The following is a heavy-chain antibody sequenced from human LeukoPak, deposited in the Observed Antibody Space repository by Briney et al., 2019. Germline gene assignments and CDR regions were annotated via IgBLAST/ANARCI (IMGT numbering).Heavy chain of an antibody. CDR1: GGSISSYY. CDR3: ARGGGYSYGYYFDY. V-gene: IGHV4-59*01. D-gene: IGHD5-18*01. Sequence: SETLSLTCTVSGGSISSYYWSWIRQPPGKGLERIGYIYYSGSTNYNPSLKSRVTISVDTSKNQFSLKLSSVTAADTAVYYCARGGGYSYGYYFDYWGQGTLVTVSS. CDR2: IYYSGST. J-gene: IGHJ4*02.